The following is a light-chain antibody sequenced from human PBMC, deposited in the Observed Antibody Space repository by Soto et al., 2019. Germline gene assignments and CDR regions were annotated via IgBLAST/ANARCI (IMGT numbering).Light chain of an antibody. J-gene: IGLJ1*01. Sequence: QSALTQPRSVSGSPGQSVTISCTGISSDVGGYNYVSWYQQHPGKAPKLMIYDVSKRPSGVPDRFSGSKSGNTASLTISGLQAEDEADYYCCSYAGSYTFEVFGTGTKLTVL. CDR1: SSDVGGYNY. CDR2: DVS. V-gene: IGLV2-11*01. CDR3: CSYAGSYTFEV.